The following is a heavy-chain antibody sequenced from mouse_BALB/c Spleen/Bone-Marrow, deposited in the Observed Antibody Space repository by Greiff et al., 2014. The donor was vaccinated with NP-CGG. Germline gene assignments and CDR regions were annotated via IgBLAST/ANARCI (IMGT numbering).Heavy chain of an antibody. CDR1: GYAFSSSW. CDR2: IYPGDGDT. J-gene: IGHJ4*01. D-gene: IGHD4-1*02. Sequence: VQLVESGPELVKPGASVKISCKASGYAFSSSWMNWVKQRPGQGLEWIGRIYPGDGDTKYNGKFKGKATLTADKSSSTAYMQLSSLTSVDSAVYFCARPLNWDPYAMDYWGQGTSVTDSS. CDR3: ARPLNWDPYAMDY. V-gene: IGHV1-82*01.